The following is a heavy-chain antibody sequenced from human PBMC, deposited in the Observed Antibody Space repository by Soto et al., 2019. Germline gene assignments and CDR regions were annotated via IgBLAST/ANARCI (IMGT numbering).Heavy chain of an antibody. Sequence: QVQLVESGGGVVQPGRSLRLSCAASGFTFSSYGMHWVRQAPGKGLEWVAGISYDGSNKYYADSVKGRFTISRDNSKNTLYLQMNSLRAEDTAVYYCAKDTGRGILAGTFFDYLGQGTLVTVSS. J-gene: IGHJ4*02. CDR1: GFTFSSYG. CDR3: AKDTGRGILAGTFFDY. D-gene: IGHD3-10*01. V-gene: IGHV3-30*18. CDR2: ISYDGSNK.